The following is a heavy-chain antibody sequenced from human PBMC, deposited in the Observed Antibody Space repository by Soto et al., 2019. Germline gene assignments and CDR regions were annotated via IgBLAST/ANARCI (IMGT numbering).Heavy chain of an antibody. CDR2: ISGSGGST. Sequence: PGGSLRLSCAASGFTFSSYAMSWVRQAPGKGLEWVSAISGSGGSTYYADSVKGRFTISRDNSKNTLYLQMNSLRAEDTAVYYCAKGGYCTNGVCPDSTYYGMDVWGQGTTVTVS. V-gene: IGHV3-23*01. CDR1: GFTFSSYA. CDR3: AKGGYCTNGVCPDSTYYGMDV. J-gene: IGHJ6*02. D-gene: IGHD2-8*01.